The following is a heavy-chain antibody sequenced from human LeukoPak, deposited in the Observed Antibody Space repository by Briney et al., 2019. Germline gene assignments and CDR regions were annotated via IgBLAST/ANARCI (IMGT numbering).Heavy chain of an antibody. Sequence: GGSLRLSCAASGFTFSSYWMHWVRQAPGKGLVWVSRINSDGSSTSYADSVKGRFTISRDNSKNSLYLQMNSLRTEDTALDYCAKDIGAELIAAADPTGLGAFDIWGQGTMVTVSS. CDR1: GFTFSSYW. D-gene: IGHD6-13*01. CDR2: INSDGSST. CDR3: AKDIGAELIAAADPTGLGAFDI. V-gene: IGHV3-74*01. J-gene: IGHJ3*02.